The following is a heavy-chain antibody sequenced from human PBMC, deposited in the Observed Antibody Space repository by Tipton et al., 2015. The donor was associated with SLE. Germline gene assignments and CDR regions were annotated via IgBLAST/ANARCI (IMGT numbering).Heavy chain of an antibody. CDR3: AKDRLGVGYYGMDV. D-gene: IGHD3-10*01. Sequence: SLRLSCAASGFTFSSYGMHWVRQAPGKGLEWVAFIRYDGSNKYYADSVKGRFTISRDNSKNSLYLQMNSLRTEDTALYYCAKDRLGVGYYGMDVWGQGTTVTVSS. J-gene: IGHJ6*02. V-gene: IGHV3-30*02. CDR2: IRYDGSNK. CDR1: GFTFSSYG.